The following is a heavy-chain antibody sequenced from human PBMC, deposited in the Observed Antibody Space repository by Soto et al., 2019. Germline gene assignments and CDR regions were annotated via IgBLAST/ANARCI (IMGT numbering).Heavy chain of an antibody. CDR1: GGSISSYY. J-gene: IGHJ4*02. V-gene: IGHV4-59*12. CDR3: ARGRGRVPKGPYYFDY. Sequence: PSETLSLTCTVSGGSISSYYWSWIRQPPGKGLEWMGYISYSGSTNYNPSLKSRVTISVDTSKNQFSLKLSSVTAADTAVYYCARGRGRVPKGPYYFDYWGQGTLVTVSS. CDR2: ISYSGST.